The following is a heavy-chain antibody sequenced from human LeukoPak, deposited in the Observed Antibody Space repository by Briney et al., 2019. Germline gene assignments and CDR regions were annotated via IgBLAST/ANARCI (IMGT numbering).Heavy chain of an antibody. D-gene: IGHD3-10*01. CDR2: INHSGST. CDR3: ARRDYYGSGSYTY. J-gene: IGHJ4*02. V-gene: IGHV4-34*01. CDR1: GGSFGGYY. Sequence: SETLSLTCAVYGGSFGGYYWSWIRQPPGKGLEWIGEINHSGSTNYNPSLKSRVTISVDTSKNQFSLKLSPVTAADTAVYYCARRDYYGSGSYTYWGQGTLVTASS.